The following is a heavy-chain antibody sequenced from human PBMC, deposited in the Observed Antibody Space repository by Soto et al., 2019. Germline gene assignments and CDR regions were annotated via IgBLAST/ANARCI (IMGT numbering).Heavy chain of an antibody. Sequence: EVQLLESGGGLVQPGGSLRLSCAASGFTFSSYAMSWVRQAPGKGLEWVSVISGSDGSTYYADSVKGRFTISRDNSKNTLYLQMNSLRAEDTAVYYCARRSSGWYFDYWGQGTLVPVSS. V-gene: IGHV3-23*01. D-gene: IGHD6-19*01. J-gene: IGHJ4*02. CDR2: ISGSDGST. CDR3: ARRSSGWYFDY. CDR1: GFTFSSYA.